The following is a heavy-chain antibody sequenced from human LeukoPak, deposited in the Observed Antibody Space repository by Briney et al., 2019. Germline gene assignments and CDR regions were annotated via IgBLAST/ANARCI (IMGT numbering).Heavy chain of an antibody. Sequence: GASVKVSCKASGYTLTTYYMHWVRQAPGQGLEWLGIFNPSGGSPGYAQKFQGRVTMTRDTSTSTVYMELSSLRSEDTAVYYCASSRGVGAFYDFDYWGQGTLVTVSS. D-gene: IGHD1-26*01. CDR1: GYTLTTYY. J-gene: IGHJ4*02. CDR3: ASSRGVGAFYDFDY. V-gene: IGHV1-46*01. CDR2: FNPSGGSP.